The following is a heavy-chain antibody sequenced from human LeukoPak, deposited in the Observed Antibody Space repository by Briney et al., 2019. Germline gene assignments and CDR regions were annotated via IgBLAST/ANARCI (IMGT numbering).Heavy chain of an antibody. CDR1: GFTINKYG. V-gene: IGHV3-30*02. CDR3: ATITGSPDY. D-gene: IGHD1-20*01. Sequence: GGSLKLSCAASGFTINKYGIHWVRQAPGKGLEWVALISHDGENKFYADSVRGRFTISRGNSRNTVYLQMGSLRAEDTSLYYCATITGSPDYWGQGSLVTVSS. CDR2: ISHDGENK. J-gene: IGHJ4*02.